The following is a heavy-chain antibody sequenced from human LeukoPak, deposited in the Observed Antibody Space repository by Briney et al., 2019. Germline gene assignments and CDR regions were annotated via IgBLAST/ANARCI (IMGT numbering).Heavy chain of an antibody. CDR3: ASLTVV. CDR1: GFTFSTYS. Sequence: GGSLRLSCAASGFTFSTYSMNCVRQAPGKGLEWVSVIHSDGSPYYADSVKGRFTISRDNSKSTLYLQMNSLRAEDTAVYYCASLTVVWGQGTLVTVSS. J-gene: IGHJ4*02. CDR2: IHSDGSP. V-gene: IGHV3-66*01. D-gene: IGHD2-15*01.